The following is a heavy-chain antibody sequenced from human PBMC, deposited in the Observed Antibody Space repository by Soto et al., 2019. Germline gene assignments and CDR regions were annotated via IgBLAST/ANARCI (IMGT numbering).Heavy chain of an antibody. D-gene: IGHD5-12*01. CDR1: GFTFSSYA. Sequence: GGSLRLSCAASGFTFSSYAMSWVRQAPGKGLEWVSAISGSGGSTYYADSVKGRFTISRDNSKNTLYLQMNSLRAEDTAVYYCAKVSRKSHYRRGSGYDSLTFDYWGQGTLVTVSS. CDR3: AKVSRKSHYRRGSGYDSLTFDY. J-gene: IGHJ4*02. V-gene: IGHV3-23*01. CDR2: ISGSGGST.